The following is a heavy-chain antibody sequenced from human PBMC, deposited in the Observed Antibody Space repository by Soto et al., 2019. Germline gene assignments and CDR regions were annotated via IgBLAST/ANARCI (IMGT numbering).Heavy chain of an antibody. Sequence: PSETLSLTCSVSGGSMRSEGYYWSWIRQHPGKGLEWIGYIYYSGLTDYNPSLKSRLTISVDKSKNEFYLKMRSVTAADTAVYYCARGAYEGFLEWLPLPYYYGMDVWGQGTTVTVSS. CDR1: GGSMRSEGYY. D-gene: IGHD3-3*01. CDR3: ARGAYEGFLEWLPLPYYYGMDV. V-gene: IGHV4-31*03. CDR2: IYYSGLT. J-gene: IGHJ6*02.